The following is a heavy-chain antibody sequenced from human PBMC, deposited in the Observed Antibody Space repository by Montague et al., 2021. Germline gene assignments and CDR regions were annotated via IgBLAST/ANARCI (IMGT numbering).Heavy chain of an antibody. CDR1: GFTFNDYT. CDR2: VDCSSGYI. V-gene: IGHV3-21*03. J-gene: IGHJ4*02. CDR3: AKYHVACSWSYIDY. Sequence: SLRLSCAASGFTFNDYTMHWVRQAPGQGLQWVSCVDCSSGYIFYVDSLRGRFTISRDNAKNSLSLQINSLRAEDTGLYYCAKYHVACSWSYIDYWGQGTLVTVSS. D-gene: IGHD2-15*01.